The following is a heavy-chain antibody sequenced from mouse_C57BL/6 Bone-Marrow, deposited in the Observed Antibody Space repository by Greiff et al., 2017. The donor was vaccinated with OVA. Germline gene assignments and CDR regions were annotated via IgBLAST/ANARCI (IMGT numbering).Heavy chain of an antibody. J-gene: IGHJ4*01. CDR2: ISNLAYSI. D-gene: IGHD1-1*01. CDR1: GFTFSDYG. V-gene: IGHV5-15*04. Sequence: DVHLVESGGGLVQPGGSLKLSCAASGFTFSDYGMAWVRQAPRKGPEWVAFISNLAYSIYYADTVTGRFTISRENAKNTLYLEMSSLRSEDTAMYYCARRYYGSSPYAMDYWGQGTSVTVSS. CDR3: ARRYYGSSPYAMDY.